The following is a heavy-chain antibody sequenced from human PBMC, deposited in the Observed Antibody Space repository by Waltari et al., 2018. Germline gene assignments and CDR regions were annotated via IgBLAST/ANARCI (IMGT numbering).Heavy chain of an antibody. CDR3: ASQSTTLFDY. J-gene: IGHJ4*02. CDR1: GFTFSRFC. D-gene: IGHD2-15*01. CDR2: IWHDGRKE. V-gene: IGHV3-33*01. Sequence: QVQLVESGGGVVQPGRSLRLSCAASGFTFSRFCMHWVRQAPGKGLELVAVIWHDGRKEYSVDSVKGRFTISRDNSKNTLYLQMNSLRAEDSAVYYCASQSTTLFDYWGQGTLVTVSS.